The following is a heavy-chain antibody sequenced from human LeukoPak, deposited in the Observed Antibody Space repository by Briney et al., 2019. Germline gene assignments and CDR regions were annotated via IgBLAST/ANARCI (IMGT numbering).Heavy chain of an antibody. CDR3: ASYGSGSPPRYYYYMDV. V-gene: IGHV4-34*01. D-gene: IGHD3-10*01. J-gene: IGHJ6*03. CDR2: INHSGST. Sequence: SETLSLTCAVYGGSFSGYYWSWIRQPPGKGLEWIGEINHSGSTNYNPSLKSRVTISVDTSKNQFSLKLSFVTAADTAVYYCASYGSGSPPRYYYYMDVWGKGTTVTVSS. CDR1: GGSFSGYY.